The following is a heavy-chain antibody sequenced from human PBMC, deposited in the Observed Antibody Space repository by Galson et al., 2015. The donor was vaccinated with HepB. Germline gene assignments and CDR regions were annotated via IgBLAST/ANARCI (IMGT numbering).Heavy chain of an antibody. Sequence: SLRLSCAASGFSFSDYYMSWIRQAPGKGLEWLSYISSNTIYTNYADSVKGRFTVSRDNVKNSISLQMNRLRVEDTAIYYCARVADADYGDHSHFDSWGQGTLVTVS. CDR1: GFSFSDYY. D-gene: IGHD4-17*01. CDR2: ISSNTIYT. V-gene: IGHV3-11*06. J-gene: IGHJ4*02. CDR3: ARVADADYGDHSHFDS.